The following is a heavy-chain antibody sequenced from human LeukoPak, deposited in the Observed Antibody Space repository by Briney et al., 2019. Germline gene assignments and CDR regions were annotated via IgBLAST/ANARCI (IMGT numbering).Heavy chain of an antibody. V-gene: IGHV3-15*01. D-gene: IGHD6-19*01. J-gene: IGHJ4*02. CDR2: IKSKTDGGTT. Sequence: PGGSLRLSCAASGFTFSNVWMSWVRQAPGKGLEWVGRIKSKTDGGTTDYAAPVKGRFTISRDDSKNTLNLRMNSLKTEDTAVYHCTPSIAVAGSLDYWGQGTLVTVSS. CDR3: TPSIAVAGSLDY. CDR1: GFTFSNVW.